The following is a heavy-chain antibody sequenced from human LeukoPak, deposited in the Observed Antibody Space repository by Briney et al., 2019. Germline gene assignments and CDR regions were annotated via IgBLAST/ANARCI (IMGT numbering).Heavy chain of an antibody. J-gene: IGHJ5*02. CDR2: ISYDGSNK. D-gene: IGHD2-8*01. CDR3: AKALLMAGDNWFDP. CDR1: GFTFSSYG. Sequence: GGSLRLSCAASGFTFSSYGMHWVRQAPGKGLEWVAVISYDGSNKYYADSVKGRFTISRDNSKNTLYLQMNSLRAEDTAVYYCAKALLMAGDNWFDPWGQGTLVTVSS. V-gene: IGHV3-30*18.